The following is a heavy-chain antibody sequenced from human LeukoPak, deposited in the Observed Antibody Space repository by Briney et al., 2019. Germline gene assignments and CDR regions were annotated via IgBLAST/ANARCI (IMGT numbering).Heavy chain of an antibody. J-gene: IGHJ6*03. CDR2: IYYSGST. CDR3: ARLTKNDSGSFRFGKKKRGYMDV. D-gene: IGHD3-10*01. CDR1: GGSISSYY. Sequence: TASETLSLTCTVSGGSISSYYWSWIRQPPGKGLEWIGYIYYSGSTNYNPSLKSRVTISVDTSKNQFSLKLSSVTAADTAVYYCARLTKNDSGSFRFGKKKRGYMDVWGKGTTVTISS. V-gene: IGHV4-59*12.